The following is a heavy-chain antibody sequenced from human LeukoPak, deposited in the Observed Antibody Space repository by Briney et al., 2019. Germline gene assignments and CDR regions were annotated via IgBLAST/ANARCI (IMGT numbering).Heavy chain of an antibody. V-gene: IGHV3-9*01. CDR2: ISWNSGST. CDR1: GFTFSSYS. CDR3: AKARLRFGELFQCFDC. J-gene: IGHJ4*02. Sequence: GGSLRLSFAASGFTFSSYSMNWVRQAPGKGLEWVSSISWNSGSTGYGDSVKSRFTISRDNAKNSLYLQMNSLRAEDTALYYCAKARLRFGELFQCFDCWGQGTLVTVSS. D-gene: IGHD3-10*01.